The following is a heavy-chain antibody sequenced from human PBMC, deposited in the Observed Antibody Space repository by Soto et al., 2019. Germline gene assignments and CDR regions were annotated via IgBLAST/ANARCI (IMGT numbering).Heavy chain of an antibody. D-gene: IGHD3-22*01. CDR2: ISSSGAST. CDR1: AFTFSSYA. J-gene: IGHJ4*02. CDR3: AKTSTGYPYYFDY. Sequence: GGSLRLSCAASAFTFSSYAMTWVRQSPGKGLEWVSTISSSGASTSYADSVKGRFTISRDNSKNTLYLQMNSLRAEDTAVYYCAKTSTGYPYYFDYWGQGDMVTVSS. V-gene: IGHV3-23*01.